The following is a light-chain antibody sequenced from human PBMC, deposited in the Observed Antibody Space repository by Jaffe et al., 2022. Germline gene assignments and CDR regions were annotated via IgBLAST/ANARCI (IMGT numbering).Light chain of an antibody. CDR1: QSLLYSSSNKNY. CDR3: HQYYSAPWT. CDR2: WAS. V-gene: IGKV4-1*01. J-gene: IGKJ1*01. Sequence: DIVMTQSPDSLAVSLGERATINCKSSQSLLYSSSNKNYLSWYQQKPGQPPKLLIYWASTRESGVPDRFSGSGSGTDFTLTISGLQAEDVAVYYCHQYYSAPWTFGQGTKVEIK.